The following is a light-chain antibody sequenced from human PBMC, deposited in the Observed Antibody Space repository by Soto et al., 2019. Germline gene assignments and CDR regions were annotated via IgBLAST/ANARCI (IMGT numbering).Light chain of an antibody. J-gene: IGKJ1*01. CDR3: QQYTQSLWT. Sequence: EIVLKHSPGTLSLKKGEGATLSCRTSQSVSASQLAWYQQKPGQGPRLLIYGVSNRAAGIPDRFSGSGSGTHFTLTIDRLEPEDFAVYFCQQYTQSLWTFGQGTKVDIK. V-gene: IGKV3-20*01. CDR2: GVS. CDR1: QSVSASQ.